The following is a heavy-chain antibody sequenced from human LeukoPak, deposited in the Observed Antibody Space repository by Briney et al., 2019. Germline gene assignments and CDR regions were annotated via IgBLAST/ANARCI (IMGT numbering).Heavy chain of an antibody. CDR2: ISGSGGST. Sequence: GGSLRLSCAASGFTFSSYAMSWVRQAPGKGLEWVSAISGSGGSTYYADSVKGRFTISRDNSKNTLYLQMNSLRAEDTAVYYCAKDLLLGMTTVTCIDCWGQGTLVTVSS. D-gene: IGHD4-17*01. J-gene: IGHJ4*02. CDR3: AKDLLLGMTTVTCIDC. CDR1: GFTFSSYA. V-gene: IGHV3-23*01.